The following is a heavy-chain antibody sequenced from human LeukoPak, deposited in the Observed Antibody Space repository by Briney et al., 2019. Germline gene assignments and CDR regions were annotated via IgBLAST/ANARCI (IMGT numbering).Heavy chain of an antibody. D-gene: IGHD3-3*01. V-gene: IGHV4-61*02. J-gene: IGHJ4*02. CDR2: IYTSGST. CDR1: GGSISSGSYY. CDR3: ARELVWNGLRFLEWPPDY. Sequence: SETLSLTCTVSGGSISSGSYYWSWIRQPAGRGLEWIGRIYTSGSTNYNPSLKSRVTISVDTSKNQFSLKLSSVTAADTAVYYCARELVWNGLRFLEWPPDYWGQGTLVTVSS.